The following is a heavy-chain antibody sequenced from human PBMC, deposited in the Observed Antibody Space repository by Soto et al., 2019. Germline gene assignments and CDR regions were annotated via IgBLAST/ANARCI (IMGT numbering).Heavy chain of an antibody. J-gene: IGHJ5*02. CDR1: GFTFSSYA. V-gene: IGHV3-23*01. CDR2: ISGSGGST. Sequence: GGSLRLSCAASGFTFSSYAMSWVRQAPGKGLEWVSAISGSGGSTYYADSVKGRFTISRDNSKNTLYLQMNSLRAEDKAVYYCAKSYYDSWSGYDSYWFDPWGQGTLVTVSS. D-gene: IGHD3-3*01. CDR3: AKSYYDSWSGYDSYWFDP.